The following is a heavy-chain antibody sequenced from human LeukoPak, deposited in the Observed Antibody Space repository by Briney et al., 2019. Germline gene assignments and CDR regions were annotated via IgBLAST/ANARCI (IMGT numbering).Heavy chain of an antibody. CDR3: ARDLYYYGSGPGGY. J-gene: IGHJ4*02. V-gene: IGHV3-33*08. Sequence: PGASLRLSCAASGFTFKEYGMSWVRQAPGKGLEWVAVIWYDGSNKYYADSVKGRFTISRDNSKNTLYLQMNSLRAEDTAVYYCARDLYYYGSGPGGYWGQGTLVTVSS. D-gene: IGHD3-10*01. CDR1: GFTFKEYG. CDR2: IWYDGSNK.